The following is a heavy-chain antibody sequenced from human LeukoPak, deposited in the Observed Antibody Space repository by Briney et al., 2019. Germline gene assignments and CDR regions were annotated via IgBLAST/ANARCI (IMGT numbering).Heavy chain of an antibody. CDR3: AKLNLRGAATPNHYDY. CDR1: GLTVSSNC. J-gene: IGHJ4*02. D-gene: IGHD2-15*01. V-gene: IGHV3-23*01. CDR2: ITGPASTT. Sequence: GGSLRLSCAASGLTVSSNCMSWVRQAPGKGLDWVSAITGPASTTYYADSVKGRFTISRDNSNHTLYLQMNSLRTEDTAIYYCAKLNLRGAATPNHYDYWGQGTLVTVSS.